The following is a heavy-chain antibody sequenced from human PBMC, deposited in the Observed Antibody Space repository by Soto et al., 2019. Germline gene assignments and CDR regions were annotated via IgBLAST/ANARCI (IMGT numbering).Heavy chain of an antibody. Sequence: GGSLRLSYAASGFTFSSYGMHWVRQAPGKGLEWVAVISYDGSNKYYADSVKGRFTISRDNSKNTLYLQMNSLRAEDTAVYYCAKDEPRYYDSSAYNPRGWFDPWGQGTLVTVSS. J-gene: IGHJ5*02. V-gene: IGHV3-30*18. CDR2: ISYDGSNK. CDR3: AKDEPRYYDSSAYNPRGWFDP. D-gene: IGHD3-22*01. CDR1: GFTFSSYG.